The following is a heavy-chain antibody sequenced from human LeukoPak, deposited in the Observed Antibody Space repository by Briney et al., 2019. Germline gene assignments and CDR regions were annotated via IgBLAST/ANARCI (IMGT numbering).Heavy chain of an antibody. D-gene: IGHD2-8*01. J-gene: IGHJ5*02. V-gene: IGHV1-69*05. Sequence: ASVKVSCKASGGTFSSYAISWVRQAPGQGLEWMGGIIPIFGTANYAQKFQGRVTITTDESTSTAYMELSSLRSEDTAVYYCARSSIPRYCTNGVCYTGFDPWGQGTLVTVSS. CDR3: ARSSIPRYCTNGVCYTGFDP. CDR2: IIPIFGTA. CDR1: GGTFSSYA.